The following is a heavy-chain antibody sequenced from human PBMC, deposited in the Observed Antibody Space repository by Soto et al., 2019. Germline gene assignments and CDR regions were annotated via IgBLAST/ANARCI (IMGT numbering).Heavy chain of an antibody. CDR3: ASGESRGWHFDY. Sequence: QVQLVQSGAEVKKPGSSVKVSCKASGGTFSSYTISWVRQAPGQGLEWMGRIIPILGIANYAQKFQGRVTITEDKATSTAYMELSSIRSEDTAVYYCASGESRGWHFDYLGQGTLVTVSS. CDR1: GGTFSSYT. J-gene: IGHJ4*02. V-gene: IGHV1-69*02. D-gene: IGHD3-10*01. CDR2: IIPILGIA.